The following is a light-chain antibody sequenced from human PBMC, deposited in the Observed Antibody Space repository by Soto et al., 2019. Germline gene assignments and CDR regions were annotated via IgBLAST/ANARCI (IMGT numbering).Light chain of an antibody. J-gene: IGLJ3*02. CDR1: SSDVGDYNY. CDR3: SSYATSSTLEWV. V-gene: IGLV2-14*03. Sequence: QSVLTQPASVSGSPGQSITISCTGASSDVGDYNYVSWYQHHPGKAPKLVIYDVSSRPSGVSGRFSGSKSGNTASLTISGLQAEDEADYYCSSYATSSTLEWVFGGGTQLTVL. CDR2: DVS.